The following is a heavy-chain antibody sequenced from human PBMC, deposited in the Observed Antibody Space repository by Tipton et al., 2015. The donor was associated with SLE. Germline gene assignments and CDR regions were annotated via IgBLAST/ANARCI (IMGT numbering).Heavy chain of an antibody. D-gene: IGHD1-14*01. CDR3: ARYHLTDWRLGL. V-gene: IGHV4-59*11. J-gene: IGHJ2*01. CDR2: IHYSGVT. Sequence: TLSLTCSVSGASTNGRYWSWIRQPPGKGLEWIGYIHYSGVTSYNPSLQSRVTISIDTSRNQFSLNLSSVTAADSAVYFCARYHLTDWRLGLWGRGTLVTVSS. CDR1: GASTNGRY.